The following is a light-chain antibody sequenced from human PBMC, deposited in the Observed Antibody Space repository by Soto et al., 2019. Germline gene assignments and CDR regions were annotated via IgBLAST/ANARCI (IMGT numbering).Light chain of an antibody. CDR2: GAS. CDR1: QSVSSSY. Sequence: DIVFTCSSGSLCFSPGDGATLSCRASQSVSSSYLAWYQQKPGQPPSLLIYGASSRATGIPDRFSGSGSGTAFTLTISRLEPEDFAVYYCQQYGNSPWTFGQGTKVDI. V-gene: IGKV3-20*01. CDR3: QQYGNSPWT. J-gene: IGKJ1*01.